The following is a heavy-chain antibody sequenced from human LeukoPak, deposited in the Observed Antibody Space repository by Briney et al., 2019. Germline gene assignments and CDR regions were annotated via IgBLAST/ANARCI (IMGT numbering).Heavy chain of an antibody. CDR2: IYYTGST. J-gene: IGHJ5*02. D-gene: IGHD2-15*01. Sequence: SETLSLTCTVSGGSISGSSYYWGWIRQPPGKGLEWIGTIYYTGSTYYNPSLKSRVTISVDTSKNQFSLKLSSVTAADTAVYYCAREGGGFGSSVSRILLRFWDWFDPWGQGTLVTVSS. CDR3: AREGGGFGSSVSRILLRFWDWFDP. CDR1: GGSISGSSYY. V-gene: IGHV4-39*07.